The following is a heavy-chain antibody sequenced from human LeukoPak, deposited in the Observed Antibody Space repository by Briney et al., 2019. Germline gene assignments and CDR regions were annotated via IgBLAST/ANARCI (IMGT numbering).Heavy chain of an antibody. J-gene: IGHJ4*02. CDR2: TRNKANSYTT. Sequence: GGSLRLSCAASGFTFSDHYMDWVRQAPGKGLEWVGRTRNKANSYTTEYAASVKGRFTISRDDSKNSLYLQMNSLKTEDTAVYYCARVRPGTPLLWFDYWGQGTLVTVSS. CDR1: GFTFSDHY. D-gene: IGHD1-7*01. V-gene: IGHV3-72*01. CDR3: ARVRPGTPLLWFDY.